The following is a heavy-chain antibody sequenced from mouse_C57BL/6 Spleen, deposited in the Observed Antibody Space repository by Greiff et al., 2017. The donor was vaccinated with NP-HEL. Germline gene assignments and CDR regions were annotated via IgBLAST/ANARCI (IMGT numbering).Heavy chain of an antibody. CDR1: GYAFSSSW. J-gene: IGHJ4*01. CDR2: IYPGDGDN. Sequence: VKLVESGPELVKPGASVKISCKASGYAFSSSWMNWVKQRPGKGLEWIGRIYPGDGDNNYNGKFKGKATLTADDSSSSAYMHLSRLTSEDSAVYVCARKGGVDYYAMECWGQRASVTVSS. D-gene: IGHD1-1*02. CDR3: ARKGGVDYYAMEC. V-gene: IGHV1-82*01.